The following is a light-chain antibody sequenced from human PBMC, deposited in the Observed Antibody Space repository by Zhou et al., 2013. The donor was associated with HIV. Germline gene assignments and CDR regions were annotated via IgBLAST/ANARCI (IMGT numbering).Light chain of an antibody. J-gene: IGKJ2*01. V-gene: IGKV1-5*01. Sequence: DIQMTQSPSTLSASVGDRVTITCRASQSISSWLAWYQQKPGKAPKVLVYLASNLQTGVPSRFRGSGSGTEFTLTITSLQPEDFAIYYCQQNYDTPYTFGQGTKVEIK. CDR3: QQNYDTPYT. CDR2: LAS. CDR1: QSISSW.